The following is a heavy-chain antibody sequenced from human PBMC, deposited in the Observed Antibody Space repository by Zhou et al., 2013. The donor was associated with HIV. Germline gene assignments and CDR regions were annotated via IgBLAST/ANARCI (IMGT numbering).Heavy chain of an antibody. D-gene: IGHD1-26*01. CDR2: INPKGGSP. CDR1: GYTFTSNW. CDR3: ARDHSNTAWDRPCWWFDP. Sequence: QVHLVQSGAEVKKPGASVKISCKASGYTFTSNWMHWVRQAPGQGLEWMGIINPKGGSPSYAQKFLDRVTITSDTSTSTFYMEVSSLRSDDTAVYYCARDHSNTAWDRPCWWFDPWGQGTQVTVSS. V-gene: IGHV1-46*01. J-gene: IGHJ5*02.